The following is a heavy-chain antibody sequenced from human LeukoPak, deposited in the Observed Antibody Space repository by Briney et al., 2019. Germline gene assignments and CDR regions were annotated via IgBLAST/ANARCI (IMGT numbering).Heavy chain of an antibody. J-gene: IGHJ3*02. Sequence: GESLKISCQGSGHSFSSFYIGWVRQLPGKGLEWMGNIFPADSDTTYSPSFQGQVTMSADKSISTAYLQWSSLKASDTAMYYCARRYYDKRAFDIWGQGTMVTVSS. CDR2: IFPADSDT. V-gene: IGHV5-51*01. D-gene: IGHD3-22*01. CDR3: ARRYYDKRAFDI. CDR1: GHSFSSFY.